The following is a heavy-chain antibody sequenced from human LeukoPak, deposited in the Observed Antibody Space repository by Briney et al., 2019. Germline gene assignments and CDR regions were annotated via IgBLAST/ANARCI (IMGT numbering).Heavy chain of an antibody. V-gene: IGHV3-23*01. CDR2: ISGSGGST. CDR3: AKDPNMLGEFDP. CDR1: GFTFSSYG. Sequence: PGGSLRLSCVASGFTFSSYGMSWVRQAPGKGLEWVSTISGSGGSTYYADSVKGRFTISRDNSKNTLYLQMNSLRAEDTAVYYCAKDPNMLGEFDPWGQGTLVTVSS. D-gene: IGHD2-8*01. J-gene: IGHJ5*02.